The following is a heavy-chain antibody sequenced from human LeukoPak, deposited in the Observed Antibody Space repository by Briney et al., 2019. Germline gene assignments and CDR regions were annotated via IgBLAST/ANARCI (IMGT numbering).Heavy chain of an antibody. Sequence: SQTLSLTCTVSSGSISSYYWSWIRQPPGKGLEWIGYVYYSGSTYYNPALKSRVTISVDTSKNQFSLKLSSVTAADTAVYYCARGGGEYCTSTACYTPYNWFDPWGQGTLVTVSS. CDR3: ARGGGEYCTSTACYTPYNWFDP. J-gene: IGHJ5*02. CDR2: VYYSGST. D-gene: IGHD2-2*02. CDR1: SGSISSYY. V-gene: IGHV4-59*08.